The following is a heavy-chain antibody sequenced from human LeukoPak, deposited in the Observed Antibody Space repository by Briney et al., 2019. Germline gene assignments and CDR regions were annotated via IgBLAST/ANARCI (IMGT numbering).Heavy chain of an antibody. CDR1: GFTVSSNS. Sequence: GGSLRLSCTVSGFTVSSNSMSWVRQAPGKGLEWVSFIYSGTIHYSDSVKGRFTISRDNAKNSLYLQMNSLRAEDTAVYYCARDGRSFDYWGQGTLVTVSS. CDR2: IYSGTI. D-gene: IGHD3-3*01. CDR3: ARDGRSFDY. J-gene: IGHJ4*02. V-gene: IGHV3-53*01.